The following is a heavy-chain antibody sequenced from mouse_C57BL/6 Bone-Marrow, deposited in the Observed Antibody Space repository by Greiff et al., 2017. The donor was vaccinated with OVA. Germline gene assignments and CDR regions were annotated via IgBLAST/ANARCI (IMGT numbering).Heavy chain of an antibody. CDR1: GFTFSSYG. J-gene: IGHJ4*01. CDR3: ARHRGLPNAMDY. D-gene: IGHD2-1*01. CDR2: ISSGGSYT. Sequence: EVQRVESGGDLVKPGGSLKLSCAASGFTFSSYGMSWVRQTPDKRLEWVATISSGGSYTYSPDSVKGRFTISRDNAKNTLYLQMSSLKSEDTAMYYCARHRGLPNAMDYWGQGTSVTVSS. V-gene: IGHV5-6*01.